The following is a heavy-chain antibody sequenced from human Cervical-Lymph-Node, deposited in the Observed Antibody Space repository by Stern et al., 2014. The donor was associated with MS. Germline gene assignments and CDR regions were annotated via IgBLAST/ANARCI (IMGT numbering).Heavy chain of an antibody. CDR1: GYTFTSNY. V-gene: IGHV1-46*04. J-gene: IGHJ4*02. CDR2: VNPSTGST. D-gene: IGHD6-6*01. Sequence: QVQLMQSGAEVKKPGASVKVSCQASGYTFTSNYLHWVRQAPGRGLEWMGIVNPSTGSTTYAQKLQGRVTMTRDTSTSTVYVELSSLRSEDTAVYYCARDVSRSYQFDYWGQGTLVTVSS. CDR3: ARDVSRSYQFDY.